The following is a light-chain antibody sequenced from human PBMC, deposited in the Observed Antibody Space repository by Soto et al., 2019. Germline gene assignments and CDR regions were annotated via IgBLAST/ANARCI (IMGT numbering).Light chain of an antibody. Sequence: EIVLTQSPGTLSLSPGESATLSCRASQSVSSSYLAWYQQKPGQAPRLLIYGASSRATGIPDRFSGSGSGTDFTLTISRLEAEDFAVYCCQQYGSSWTFGQGTKVEIK. CDR3: QQYGSSWT. J-gene: IGKJ1*01. CDR2: GAS. CDR1: QSVSSSY. V-gene: IGKV3-20*01.